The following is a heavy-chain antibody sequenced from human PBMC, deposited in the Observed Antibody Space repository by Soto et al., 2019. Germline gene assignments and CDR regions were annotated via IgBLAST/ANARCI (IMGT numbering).Heavy chain of an antibody. V-gene: IGHV4-30-4*01. J-gene: IGHJ3*02. Sequence: SETLSLTGTVSGGSISSGDYYWSWIRQPPGKGLEWIGYIYYSGSTYYNPSLKSRVTISVDTSKNQFSLKLSSVTAADTAVYYCASKQIWHTAAAFDIWGQGTMVTVSS. CDR2: IYYSGST. CDR1: GGSISSGDYY. CDR3: ASKQIWHTAAAFDI. D-gene: IGHD2-21*01.